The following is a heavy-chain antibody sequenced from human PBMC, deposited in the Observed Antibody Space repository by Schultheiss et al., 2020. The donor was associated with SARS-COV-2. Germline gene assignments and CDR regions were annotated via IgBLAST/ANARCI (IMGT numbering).Heavy chain of an antibody. Sequence: ASVKVSCKASGYTFTGYYMHWVRQAPGKGLEWMGGFDPEDGETIYAQKFQGRVTMTRDTSTSTAYMELRSLRSDDTAVYYCASTDFDYWGQGTLVTVSS. CDR3: ASTDFDY. D-gene: IGHD4-17*01. CDR1: GYTFTGYY. J-gene: IGHJ4*02. CDR2: FDPEDGET. V-gene: IGHV1-2*02.